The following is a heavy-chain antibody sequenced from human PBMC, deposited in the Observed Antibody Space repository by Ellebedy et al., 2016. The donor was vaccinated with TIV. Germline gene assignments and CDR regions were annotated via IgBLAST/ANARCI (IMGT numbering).Heavy chain of an antibody. CDR1: GFTFRSYA. CDR2: ISDSGGAT. CDR3: AKDSGLSGWYFDY. D-gene: IGHD6-19*01. J-gene: IGHJ4*02. Sequence: PGGSLRLSCAASGFTFRSYAMGWVRQAPGKGLEWISVISDSGGATYYAAPLKGRFTTSRANSNDMVYLQINSLRPDDTAVYYCAKDSGLSGWYFDYWGQGTLVTVSS. V-gene: IGHV3-23*01.